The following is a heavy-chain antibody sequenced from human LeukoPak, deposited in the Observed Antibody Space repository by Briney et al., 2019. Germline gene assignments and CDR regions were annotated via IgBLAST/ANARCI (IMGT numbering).Heavy chain of an antibody. V-gene: IGHV1-69*04. Sequence: ASVKVSCKASGDNLSSYVITWVRQAPGQGLEWMGRIIPTLDVANFAQKFKGRVTITADKSTNTAHLELSSLRSEDTAVYYCTREGVYSPDPTSYHRLPFDFWGEGTVVIVSS. J-gene: IGHJ3*01. CDR3: TREGVYSPDPTSYHRLPFDF. CDR1: GDNLSSYV. CDR2: IIPTLDVA. D-gene: IGHD3-16*02.